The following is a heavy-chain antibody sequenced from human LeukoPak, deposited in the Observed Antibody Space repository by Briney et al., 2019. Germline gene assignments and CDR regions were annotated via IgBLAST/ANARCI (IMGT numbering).Heavy chain of an antibody. Sequence: SETLSLTCTVSGGSISSSSYYWSWIRQPAGKGLEWIGRIYTSGSTNYNPSLKSRVTLSVDTSKNQFSLKLSSVTAADTAVYYCARGAAVAGGFDYWGQGTLVTVSS. CDR3: ARGAAVAGGFDY. D-gene: IGHD6-19*01. CDR2: IYTSGST. J-gene: IGHJ4*02. CDR1: GGSISSSSYY. V-gene: IGHV4-61*02.